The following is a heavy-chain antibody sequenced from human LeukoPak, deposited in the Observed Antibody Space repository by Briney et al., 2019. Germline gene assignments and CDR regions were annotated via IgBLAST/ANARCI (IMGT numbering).Heavy chain of an antibody. CDR2: INHSGST. CDR3: ARGGSHTQYYYDSSGYYKRPGRPFDY. Sequence: PSETLSLTCAFCGGSFSGYYWSWIRQPPGKALEWSGEINHSGSTNYNPSLKSRVTISVDTSKNQFSLKLSSVTAADTAVYYCARGGSHTQYYYDSSGYYKRPGRPFDYWGQGTLVTVSS. D-gene: IGHD3-22*01. V-gene: IGHV4-34*01. CDR1: GGSFSGYY. J-gene: IGHJ4*02.